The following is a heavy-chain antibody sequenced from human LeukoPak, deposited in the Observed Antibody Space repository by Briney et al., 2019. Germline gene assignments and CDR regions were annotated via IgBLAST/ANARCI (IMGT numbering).Heavy chain of an antibody. CDR2: ISAGSGTV. CDR3: TKDLGLRRMI. J-gene: IGHJ2*01. Sequence: GGSLRLSCAASGLSLSSSNMHWVRQSPGGGLEWLSYISAGSGTVFSADSVKGRFSISRDNARESLFLQMNSLRVEDTAVYYCTKDLGLRRMIWGRGTLVTVSS. CDR1: GLSLSSSN. V-gene: IGHV3-48*04.